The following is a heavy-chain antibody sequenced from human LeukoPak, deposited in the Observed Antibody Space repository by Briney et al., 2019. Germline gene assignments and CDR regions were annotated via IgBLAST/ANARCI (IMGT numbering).Heavy chain of an antibody. Sequence: GGSLRLSCAASGFTFSRYSMNWVRKAPGKGLEWVSYISSSSRTIYYADSVKGRFTISRDNAKNSLYLQMNSLRDEDTAVYYCARDLIAVAGTFGYYFDYWGQGTLVTVSS. CDR2: ISSSSRTI. V-gene: IGHV3-48*02. CDR1: GFTFSRYS. CDR3: ARDLIAVAGTFGYYFDY. D-gene: IGHD6-19*01. J-gene: IGHJ4*02.